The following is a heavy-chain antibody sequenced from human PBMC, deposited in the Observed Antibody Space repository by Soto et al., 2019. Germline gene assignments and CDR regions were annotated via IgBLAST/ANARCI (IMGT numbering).Heavy chain of an antibody. CDR1: GFTFSSFW. Sequence: PGGSLRLSFAASGFTFSSFWMDWVRQPPGKGLEWVANISPDGSEKHYVDSVKGRFTISRDNARNSLYLQMRSLTAEDSALYDCSRSLNSRGQGTRGTV. CDR3: SRSLNS. CDR2: ISPDGSEK. V-gene: IGHV3-7*01. J-gene: IGHJ5*01.